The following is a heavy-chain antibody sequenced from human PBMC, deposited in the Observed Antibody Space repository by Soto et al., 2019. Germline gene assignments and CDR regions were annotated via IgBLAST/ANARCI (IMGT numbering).Heavy chain of an antibody. CDR3: ARDLWRGWFDP. CDR1: GGSISSYY. J-gene: IGHJ5*02. V-gene: IGHV4-59*01. CDR2: IYYSGST. D-gene: IGHD3-10*01. Sequence: SETLSLTCTVSGGSISSYYWSWIRQPPGKGLEWIGYIYYSGSTNYNPSLKSRVTISVDTSKNQFSLKLSSVTAADTAVYYCARDLWRGWFDPWGQGTLVTVSS.